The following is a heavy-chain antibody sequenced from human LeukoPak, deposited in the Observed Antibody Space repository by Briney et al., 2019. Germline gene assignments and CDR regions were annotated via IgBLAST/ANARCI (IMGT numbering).Heavy chain of an antibody. D-gene: IGHD5-18*01. Sequence: ASVKVSCKASGYVFTGYYMHWVRQAPGQGPEWMGWINPSSGGTNYAQKFQGRVTMTRDTSISTAYMELSRLRSDDTAVYYCARPPFLRGYSYGFWGQGTLVTVSS. CDR3: ARPPFLRGYSYGF. J-gene: IGHJ4*02. CDR2: INPSSGGT. V-gene: IGHV1-2*02. CDR1: GYVFTGYY.